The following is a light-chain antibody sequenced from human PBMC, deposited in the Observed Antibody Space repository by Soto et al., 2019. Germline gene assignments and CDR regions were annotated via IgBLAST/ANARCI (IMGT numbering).Light chain of an antibody. Sequence: QSVLTQPASVSGSPGQSITISCAGSSSDVGGYKYVSWYQQPPGNAPKLIIFEVTIRPSGVSNRFSGSKSGNTASLTISGLQAEDEADYYCSSYPSSSISYVFGTGTKVTVL. J-gene: IGLJ1*01. CDR2: EVT. V-gene: IGLV2-14*01. CDR1: SSDVGGYKY. CDR3: SSYPSSSISYV.